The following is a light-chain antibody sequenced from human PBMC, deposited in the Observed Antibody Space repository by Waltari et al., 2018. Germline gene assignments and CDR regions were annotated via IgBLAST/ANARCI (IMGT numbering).Light chain of an antibody. J-gene: IGKJ1*01. V-gene: IGKV1-5*03. CDR2: KAS. CDR1: QSISSW. Sequence: IPMTQSPSTLSASVGTGVTITCRASQSISSWLAWYQQKPGKAPKLLIYKASSLESGVPSRFSGSGSGTEFTLTISSLQPDDFATYYCQQYNSYSRTFGQGTKVEIK. CDR3: QQYNSYSRT.